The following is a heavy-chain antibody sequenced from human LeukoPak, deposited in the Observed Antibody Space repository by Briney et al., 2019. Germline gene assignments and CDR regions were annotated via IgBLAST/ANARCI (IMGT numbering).Heavy chain of an antibody. D-gene: IGHD3-9*01. CDR1: GFMFSNYG. J-gene: IGHJ4*02. Sequence: GRSLRLSCAASGFMFSNYGMHWVRQAPGKGLEWVAVISYDGSNKYYAASVKGRFTISRDNSKNTLYLQMNSLRAEDTAVYYCASHGHYKGYWGQGTLVTVSS. CDR3: ASHGHYKGY. CDR2: ISYDGSNK. V-gene: IGHV3-30*03.